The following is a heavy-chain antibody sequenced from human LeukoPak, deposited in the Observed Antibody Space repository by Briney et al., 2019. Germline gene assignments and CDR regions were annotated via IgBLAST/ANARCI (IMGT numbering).Heavy chain of an antibody. D-gene: IGHD3-10*01. J-gene: IGHJ6*02. V-gene: IGHV3-48*02. CDR2: IDTGGSPI. Sequence: GSLRLSCAASGFTFSSYTMNWVRQAPGKGLEWVSYIDTGGSPIYYADSVQGRFTISRDNAKNSLYLQMNSLRDEDTAVYYCASGGSTIGAMDVWGQGSTVTVSS. CDR3: ASGGSTIGAMDV. CDR1: GFTFSSYT.